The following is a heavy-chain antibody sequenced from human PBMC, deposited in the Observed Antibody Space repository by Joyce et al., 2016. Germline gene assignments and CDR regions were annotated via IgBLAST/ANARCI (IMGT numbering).Heavy chain of an antibody. CDR2: IGYGGADT. CDR1: GFTLRSSS. V-gene: IGHV3-23*01. CDR3: VKGGWGSYCDY. J-gene: IGHJ4*02. Sequence: EVQLLESGGGLVQPGGSLRLSCAASGFTLRSSSMSWVRQAPGKGLEWVSSIGYGGADTHYPDSVKGRFTISRDTSTNTLYLQMNSLRTDDTALYYCVKGGWGSYCDYWGQGTLVTVSS. D-gene: IGHD6-19*01.